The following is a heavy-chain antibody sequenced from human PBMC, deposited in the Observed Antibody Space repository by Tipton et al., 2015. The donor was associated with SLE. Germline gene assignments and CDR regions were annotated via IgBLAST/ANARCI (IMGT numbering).Heavy chain of an antibody. V-gene: IGHV4-31*03. CDR2: IYYSGST. J-gene: IGHJ5*02. CDR3: AARKVTYGGVIVKTKWFDP. D-gene: IGHD3-16*02. CDR1: GGSISSGGYY. Sequence: TLSLTCIVSGGSISSGGYYWSWIRQHPGKGLEWIGYIYYSGSTNYNPSLKSRVTISLDTSQDLVSLKLSSVTAADTAVYYCAARKVTYGGVIVKTKWFDPWGQGTLVTVSS.